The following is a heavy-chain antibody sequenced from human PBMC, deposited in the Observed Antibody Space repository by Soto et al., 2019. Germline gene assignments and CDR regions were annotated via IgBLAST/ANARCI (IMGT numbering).Heavy chain of an antibody. D-gene: IGHD3-10*01. Sequence: SETLSLTCTVSGGSISNGGYYWNWVRQHPEKGLEWIGYIHYSGSTWYNPSLESRVTISVDTSKDQFSLKLRSVTAADTAVYYCARVRGSGSYAAYYFDSWGQGTLVTVSS. J-gene: IGHJ4*01. CDR2: IHYSGST. CDR3: ARVRGSGSYAAYYFDS. V-gene: IGHV4-31*03. CDR1: GGSISNGGYY.